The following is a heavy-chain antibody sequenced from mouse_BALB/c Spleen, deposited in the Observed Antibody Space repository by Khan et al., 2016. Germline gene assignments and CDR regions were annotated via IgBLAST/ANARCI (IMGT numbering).Heavy chain of an antibody. CDR3: ARYYYGSSYFDY. CDR1: GYSITSDYA. Sequence: EVKLEESGPGLVKPSQSLSLTCTVTGYSITSDYAWNWIRQFPGNKLEWMGYISYSGSTSYNPSLKSRISITRDTSKNQFFLQLNSVTTEDTAIYCCARYYYGSSYFDYWGQGTTLTVSS. CDR2: ISYSGST. V-gene: IGHV3-2*02. D-gene: IGHD1-1*01. J-gene: IGHJ2*01.